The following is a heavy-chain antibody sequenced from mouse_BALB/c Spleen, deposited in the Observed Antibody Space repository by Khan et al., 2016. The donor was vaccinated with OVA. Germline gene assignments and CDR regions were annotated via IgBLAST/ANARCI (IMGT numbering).Heavy chain of an antibody. J-gene: IGHJ2*01. V-gene: IGHV3-2*02. Sequence: DVQLQESGPGLVKPSQSMSLTCTVTGYSITSGYAWNWIRQFPGKKLEWMGYISYSGVTSYTPSLKSRISITRDTSKNQFFLQLNSVTTEDTATYYCARGNYYGYYFDYWGQGTTLTVSS. CDR3: ARGNYYGYYFDY. D-gene: IGHD1-1*01. CDR2: ISYSGVT. CDR1: GYSITSGYA.